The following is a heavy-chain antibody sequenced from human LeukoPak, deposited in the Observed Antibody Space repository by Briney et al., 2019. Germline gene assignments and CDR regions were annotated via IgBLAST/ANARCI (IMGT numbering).Heavy chain of an antibody. J-gene: IGHJ4*02. Sequence: GASVKVSCKASGYTFTGYYMHWVRQAPGQGLEWMGRINPNSGGTNYAQKFQGRVTMTRDTSISTAYMELSRLRSDDTAVYYCARDPGYCSGSSCYSFDYWGQGTLVTVSS. CDR2: INPNSGGT. D-gene: IGHD2-15*01. CDR1: GYTFTGYY. CDR3: ARDPGYCSGSSCYSFDY. V-gene: IGHV1-2*06.